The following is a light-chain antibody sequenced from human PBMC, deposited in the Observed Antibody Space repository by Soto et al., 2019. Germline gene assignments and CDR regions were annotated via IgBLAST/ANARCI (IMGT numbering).Light chain of an antibody. J-gene: IGLJ1*01. Sequence: QSVLTQPPSASGTPGQRVIISCSGGSSNIGSTTVAWYQQIPGTAPKLLIFSNDQRPSGVPDRFSGSTSGTSASLAISGLQSDDGADYFCAAWDDRLNGYVFGTGTKLTVL. CDR1: SSNIGSTT. CDR2: SND. CDR3: AAWDDRLNGYV. V-gene: IGLV1-44*01.